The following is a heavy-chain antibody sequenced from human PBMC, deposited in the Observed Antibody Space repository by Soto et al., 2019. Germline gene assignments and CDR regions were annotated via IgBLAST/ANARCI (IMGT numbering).Heavy chain of an antibody. CDR1: GASIRSYY. Sequence: QVHLQESGPGLVKPSETLSLACTVSGASIRSYYWSWIRQPPGKGLEWIGFSYYSGSTNYNPSLNSRVTISVDTSRNQFSLKLTSVTASDTAVYYCATDQNGSPQFDYWGQGILVTVSS. CDR3: ATDQNGSPQFDY. CDR2: SYYSGST. J-gene: IGHJ4*02. V-gene: IGHV4-59*01. D-gene: IGHD1-26*01.